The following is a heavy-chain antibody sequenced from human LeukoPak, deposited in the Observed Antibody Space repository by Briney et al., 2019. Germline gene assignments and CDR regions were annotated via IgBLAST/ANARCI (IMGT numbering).Heavy chain of an antibody. CDR1: GGTCSSYA. D-gene: IGHD3-10*01. V-gene: IGHV1-69*13. CDR2: IIPIFGTA. CDR3: ARGSSVTSATSFDY. Sequence: SVKVSCQASGGTCSSYAISWVRQAPGQGLEWMGGIIPIFGTANYAQKFQGRVTITGDESTSTAYMELSSLSSEDTAACYCARGSSVTSATSFDYWGQGTLVTVSS. J-gene: IGHJ4*02.